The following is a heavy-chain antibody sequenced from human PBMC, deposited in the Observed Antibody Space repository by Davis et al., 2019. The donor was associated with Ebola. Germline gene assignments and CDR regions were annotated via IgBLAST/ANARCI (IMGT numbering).Heavy chain of an antibody. J-gene: IGHJ6*02. CDR1: GYTFTSYD. D-gene: IGHD2-2*01. CDR3: ARGPEGYCSSTSCSYSRGYGMDV. CDR2: MNPNSGNT. V-gene: IGHV1-8*01. Sequence: AASVKVSCKASGYTFTSYDINWVRQATGKGLEWMGWMNPNSGNTGYAQKFQGRVTMTRNTSISTAYMELSSLRSEDTSVYYCARGPEGYCSSTSCSYSRGYGMDVWGQGTTVTVSS.